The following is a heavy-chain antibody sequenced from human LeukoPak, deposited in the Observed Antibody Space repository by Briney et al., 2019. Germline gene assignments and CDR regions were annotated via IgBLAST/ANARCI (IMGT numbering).Heavy chain of an antibody. CDR1: GGSLSSYY. D-gene: IGHD3-9*01. V-gene: IGHV4-4*07. CDR2: IYTSGCT. Sequence: SETLSLTCTVSGGSLSSYYWSWIRQPAGKGLEWIGRIYTSGCTNYIPSLKSRATMSVDTSKNQFSLKLSSVTAADTAVYYCAREISYFDWLLRYYYYYYMDVWGKGTTVTVSS. CDR3: AREISYFDWLLRYYYYYYMDV. J-gene: IGHJ6*03.